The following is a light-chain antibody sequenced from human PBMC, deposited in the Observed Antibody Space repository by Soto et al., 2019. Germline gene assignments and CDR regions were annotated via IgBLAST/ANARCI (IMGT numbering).Light chain of an antibody. V-gene: IGKV3-11*01. CDR3: QQRSNWHPIT. CDR2: DAS. J-gene: IGKJ5*01. CDR1: QSISSS. Sequence: EIVLTQSPATLSLSPGERSTLSCRASQSISSSLAWYQQKPGQAPSLLIYDASYRATGIPARFSGSGSGTDFTLTISSLEPEDCAVYYCQQRSNWHPITFGQGTRLEIK.